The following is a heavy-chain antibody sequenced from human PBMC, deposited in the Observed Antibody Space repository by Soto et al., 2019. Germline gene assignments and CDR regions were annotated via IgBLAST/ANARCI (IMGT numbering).Heavy chain of an antibody. V-gene: IGHV2-5*01. CDR3: AHIHVGGTWYFEL. CDR1: WCSLSTSAVG. CDR2: IYWNDDK. Sequence: XGPALVNPGQTLTLTCTFSWCSLSTSAVGVCCIRRPPGKALEWLGLIYWNDDKRYSPSLKSRLTISKDTSKNQVFLRMTNLDPVDTATYHCAHIHVGGTWYFELWGRGTRVTSPQ. D-gene: IGHD6-19*01. J-gene: IGHJ2*01.